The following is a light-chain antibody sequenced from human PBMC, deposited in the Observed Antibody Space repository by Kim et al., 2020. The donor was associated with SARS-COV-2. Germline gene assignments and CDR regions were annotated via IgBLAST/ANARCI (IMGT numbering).Light chain of an antibody. CDR3: QQRSNWPKT. CDR1: QSVTYY. Sequence: SLSPGDRATLSCRASQSVTYYLAWYQQRPGQAPRLLIYDASNRATGVPSRFSGSGSGTDFTLTISSLEPEDFAVYYCQQRSNWPKTFGQGTKVDIK. V-gene: IGKV3-11*01. CDR2: DAS. J-gene: IGKJ1*01.